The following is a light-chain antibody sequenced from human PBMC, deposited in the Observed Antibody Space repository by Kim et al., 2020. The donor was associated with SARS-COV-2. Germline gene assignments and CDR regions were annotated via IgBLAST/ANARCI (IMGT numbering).Light chain of an antibody. CDR3: QMYNSAPWT. V-gene: IGKV1-27*01. J-gene: IGKJ1*01. CDR2: AAS. CDR1: QGISNY. Sequence: DIQMTQSPSSLSASVGDRVTITCRASQGISNYLAWYQQKPGKVPKLLFYAASALQSVVPSRFSDSGSGTDFTLTISSLQPEDVATYYCQMYNSAPWTFGQRNKVDIK.